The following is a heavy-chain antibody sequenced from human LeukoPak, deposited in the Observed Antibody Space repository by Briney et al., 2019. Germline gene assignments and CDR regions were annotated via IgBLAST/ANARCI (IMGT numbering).Heavy chain of an antibody. CDR1: GFTFNSYW. Sequence: PGGSLRLSCAASGFTFNSYWMSWVRQAPGKGLEWVANIREDGSEKYYVDSVKGRFTISRDNAQHSLYLQMNSLRAEDTAVYYCASYCSGGSCHDYWGQGTLVTV. D-gene: IGHD2-15*01. CDR3: ASYCSGGSCHDY. J-gene: IGHJ4*02. V-gene: IGHV3-7*05. CDR2: IREDGSEK.